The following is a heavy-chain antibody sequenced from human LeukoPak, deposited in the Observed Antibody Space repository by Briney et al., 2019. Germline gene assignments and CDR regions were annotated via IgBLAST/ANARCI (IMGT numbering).Heavy chain of an antibody. D-gene: IGHD1-14*01. Sequence: PSETLSLTCTVSGGSISSYYWSWIRQPPGKGLEWIGYIYYSGSTNYNPSLKGRVTISVDTSKNQFSLKLSSVTAADTAVYYCASIGYDHGMDVWGQGTTVTVSS. CDR3: ASIGYDHGMDV. J-gene: IGHJ6*02. CDR1: GGSISSYY. V-gene: IGHV4-59*01. CDR2: IYYSGST.